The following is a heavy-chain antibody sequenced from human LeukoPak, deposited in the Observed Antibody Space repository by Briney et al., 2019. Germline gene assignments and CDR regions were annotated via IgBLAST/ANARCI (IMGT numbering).Heavy chain of an antibody. CDR1: GGSISSTGYY. V-gene: IGHV4-39*07. CDR2: IYYSGST. Sequence: SETLSLTCTVSGGSISSTGYYWGWIRQPPGKGLEWIGIIYYSGSTYYNPSLKSRVTISVDTSKNQFSLKLSSVTAADTAVYYCARGWQQLVPFDYWGQGTLVTVSS. D-gene: IGHD6-13*01. CDR3: ARGWQQLVPFDY. J-gene: IGHJ4*02.